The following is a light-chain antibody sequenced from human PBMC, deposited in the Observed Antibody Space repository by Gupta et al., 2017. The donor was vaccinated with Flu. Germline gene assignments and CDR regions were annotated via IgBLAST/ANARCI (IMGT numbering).Light chain of an antibody. J-gene: IGLJ2*01. CDR1: SSDVGGYNY. Sequence: QSALTQPPSASGPPDQSVTTSCPGTSSDVGGYNYVSWYQQHPGKAPKLMIYEVSKRPSGVPDRFSGSKSGNTASLTVSGLQAEDEADYYCSSYAGSNNLVFGGGTKLTVL. CDR3: SSYAGSNNLV. CDR2: EVS. V-gene: IGLV2-8*01.